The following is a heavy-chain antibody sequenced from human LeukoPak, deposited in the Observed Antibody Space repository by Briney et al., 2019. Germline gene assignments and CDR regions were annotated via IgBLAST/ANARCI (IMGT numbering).Heavy chain of an antibody. CDR3: ARNGCSSGICKTE. V-gene: IGHV4-39*07. Sequence: PSETLSLTCTVSGGSISSSTYYWGWIRQPPGKGLEWIGSIYYGGSTYYNPSLKSRVTISVDTSKNQFSLKLSSVTAADTAVYFCARNGCSSGICKTEWGQGTLVTVSS. D-gene: IGHD2-2*01. CDR1: GGSISSSTYY. J-gene: IGHJ4*02. CDR2: IYYGGST.